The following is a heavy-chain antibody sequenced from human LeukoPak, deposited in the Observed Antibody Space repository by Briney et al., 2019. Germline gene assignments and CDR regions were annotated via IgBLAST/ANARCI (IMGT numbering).Heavy chain of an antibody. CDR2: INGDGRDT. V-gene: IGHV3-7*01. J-gene: IGHJ4*02. CDR1: DFAFISYW. Sequence: GGSLRVSCAASDFAFISYWMKWVRQAPGKGLEWVANINGDGRDTYYVGSVRGRFTISRDNADNSLYLQMHNLRGDDTAVYYCARGVSSAIDWWGQGTLVTVSS. CDR3: ARGVSSAIDW. D-gene: IGHD3-10*01.